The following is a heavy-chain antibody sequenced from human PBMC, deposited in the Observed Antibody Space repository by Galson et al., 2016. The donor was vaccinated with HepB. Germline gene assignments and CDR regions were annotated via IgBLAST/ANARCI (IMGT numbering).Heavy chain of an antibody. CDR1: GFTFYNYA. D-gene: IGHD6-19*01. Sequence: SLRLSCAASGFTFYNYAMSWVRQAPGKGLEWVSGISDSGATTYYADSVKGRFTISRDNSANTLYLQMTSLRVEDTAVYYCVKDFGLRVSSGWFAGGVDFWGQGALVTVSS. CDR2: ISDSGATT. CDR3: VKDFGLRVSSGWFAGGVDF. V-gene: IGHV3-23*01. J-gene: IGHJ4*02.